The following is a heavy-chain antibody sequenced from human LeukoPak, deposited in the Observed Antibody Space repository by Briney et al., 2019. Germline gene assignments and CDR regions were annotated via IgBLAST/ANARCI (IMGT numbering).Heavy chain of an antibody. CDR3: ARIKGTWGVGWFDP. J-gene: IGHJ5*02. D-gene: IGHD3-16*01. Sequence: GSLRLSCAASGFTFSDYNMRWIRQAPGKGLEWIGEINHSGSTNYNPSLKSRVTISVDTSKNQFSLKLSSVTAADTAVYYCARIKGTWGVGWFDPWGQGTLVTVSS. CDR1: GFTFSDYN. V-gene: IGHV4-34*08. CDR2: INHSGST.